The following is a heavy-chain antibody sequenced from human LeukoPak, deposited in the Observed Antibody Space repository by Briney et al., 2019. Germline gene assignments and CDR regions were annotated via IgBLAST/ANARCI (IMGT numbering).Heavy chain of an antibody. D-gene: IGHD1-7*01. J-gene: IGHJ4*02. Sequence: ASAKVSCKASGYTFTSYAMHWVRQAPGQRLEWMGWINAGNGNTKYSQKFQGRVTITRDTSASTAYMELSSLRSEDTAVYYCARDIGDWNYDYWGQGTLVTVSS. V-gene: IGHV1-3*01. CDR1: GYTFTSYA. CDR2: INAGNGNT. CDR3: ARDIGDWNYDY.